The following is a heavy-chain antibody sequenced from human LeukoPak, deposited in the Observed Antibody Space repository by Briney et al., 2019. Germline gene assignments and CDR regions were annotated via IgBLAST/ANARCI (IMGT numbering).Heavy chain of an antibody. D-gene: IGHD2-2*01. CDR3: ARDSGSLVAPAGYGVWFDP. V-gene: IGHV4-30-2*01. CDR1: GGSTSSGGYY. Sequence: SETRSLTCTDSGGSTSSGGYYWSWIRQPPGKGLEWIGYIYHSGSTYYNPSLKSRVTRSVAGSKNPLCLKLSSVTAAARAAYCCARDSGSLVAPAGYGVWFDPWGQGTLVTVSS. J-gene: IGHJ5*02. CDR2: IYHSGST.